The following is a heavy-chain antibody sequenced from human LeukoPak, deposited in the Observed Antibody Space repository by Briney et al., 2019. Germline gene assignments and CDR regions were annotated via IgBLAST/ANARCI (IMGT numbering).Heavy chain of an antibody. J-gene: IGHJ4*02. V-gene: IGHV3-30*18. Sequence: TGGSLRLSCAASGFTFSSYAMSWVRQAPGKGLEWVAVISYDGISQFYTDSVKGRFTISRDNSKNTLYLQMNSLRVEDTAMYFCAKDGLRDSSGYYYGGAPFDHWGQGTLVTVSS. D-gene: IGHD3-22*01. CDR2: ISYDGISQ. CDR3: AKDGLRDSSGYYYGGAPFDH. CDR1: GFTFSSYA.